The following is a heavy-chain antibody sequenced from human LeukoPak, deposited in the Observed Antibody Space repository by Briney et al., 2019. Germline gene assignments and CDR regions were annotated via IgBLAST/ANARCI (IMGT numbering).Heavy chain of an antibody. V-gene: IGHV4-59*01. CDR2: IYYSGST. J-gene: IGHJ4*02. D-gene: IGHD6-13*01. CDR3: ARAGYSSSWYQTLDY. CDR1: GGSISSYY. Sequence: SETLSLTCTVSGGSISSYYWSWIRQPPGKGLEWIGYIYYSGSTNYNPSLKSRVTISVDTSKNQFSLKLSSVTAADTAVYYCARAGYSSSWYQTLDYWGQGTLVTVSS.